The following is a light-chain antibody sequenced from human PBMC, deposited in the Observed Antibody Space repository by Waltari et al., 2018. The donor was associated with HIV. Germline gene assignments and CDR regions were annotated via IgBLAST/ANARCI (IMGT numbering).Light chain of an antibody. Sequence: SYVPTQPPSVSVAPGQTARITCGGNNIGSKSVHWYQQKPGQAPVLVIYDDIGRPSGIPERFSGSNSGNTATLTISRVEAGDEADYYCQVWDSSSDHLFGVGTKVTVL. CDR2: DDI. J-gene: IGLJ2*01. CDR3: QVWDSSSDHL. V-gene: IGLV3-21*02. CDR1: NIGSKS.